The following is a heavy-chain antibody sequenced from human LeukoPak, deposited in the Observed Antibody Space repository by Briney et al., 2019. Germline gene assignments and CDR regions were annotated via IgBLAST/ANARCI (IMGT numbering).Heavy chain of an antibody. D-gene: IGHD2-21*02. Sequence: PGGSLRLSCTASAVTFSSHAMTWVRQTAGMGLQWVSSITGSGSGAYYADSVKGRVTISRDNSKNTLFLEMDSLRPEDTAMYYCGTVWGDDVHLQDEFDYWGQGTLVSVSS. J-gene: IGHJ4*02. CDR3: GTVWGDDVHLQDEFDY. CDR2: ITGSGSGA. CDR1: AVTFSSHA. V-gene: IGHV3-23*01.